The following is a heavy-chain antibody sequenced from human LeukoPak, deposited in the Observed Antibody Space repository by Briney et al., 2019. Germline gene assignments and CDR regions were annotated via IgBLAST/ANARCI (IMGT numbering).Heavy chain of an antibody. Sequence: ASVMVSCKASGYTFTSYGISWVRQATGQGLEWMGWMNPNSGNTGYAQKFQGRVTITRNTSISTAYMELSSLRSEDTAVYYCARTYYDFWSGYSTCDYWGQGTLVTVSS. CDR3: ARTYYDFWSGYSTCDY. CDR1: GYTFTSYG. J-gene: IGHJ4*02. CDR2: MNPNSGNT. D-gene: IGHD3-3*01. V-gene: IGHV1-8*03.